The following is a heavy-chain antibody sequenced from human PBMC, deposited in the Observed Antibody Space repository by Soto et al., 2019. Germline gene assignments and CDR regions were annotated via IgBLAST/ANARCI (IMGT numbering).Heavy chain of an antibody. CDR1: GGTFSSYT. V-gene: IGHV1-69*02. Sequence: QVQLVQSGPEVKKPGSSLRVSCTAAGGTFSSYTINWVRQVPGQGPEWMGRSIPMLGMSNYAQKFQGRVMMIADKSTNTVYMELSSLRSEDTAIYYCATNYGSGSPPFDYWGQGTLVTVSS. CDR2: SIPMLGMS. CDR3: ATNYGSGSPPFDY. D-gene: IGHD3-10*01. J-gene: IGHJ4*02.